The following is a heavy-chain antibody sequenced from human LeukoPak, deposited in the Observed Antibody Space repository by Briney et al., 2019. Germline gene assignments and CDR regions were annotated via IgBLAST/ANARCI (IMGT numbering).Heavy chain of an antibody. V-gene: IGHV1-69*04. CDR2: IIPILGIA. J-gene: IGHJ4*02. Sequence: SVKVSCKASGGTFSSYAISWVRQAPGQGLEWMGRIIPILGIANYAQKFQGRVTITADKSTSTAYMELRSLRSEDTAVYYCARAAVAGTFDYWGQGTLVTVSS. CDR1: GGTFSSYA. CDR3: ARAAVAGTFDY. D-gene: IGHD6-19*01.